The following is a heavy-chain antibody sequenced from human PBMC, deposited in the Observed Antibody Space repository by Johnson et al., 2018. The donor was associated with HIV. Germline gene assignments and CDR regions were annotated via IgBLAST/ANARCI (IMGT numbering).Heavy chain of an antibody. D-gene: IGHD2-15*01. CDR1: GFTFSSYA. CDR3: ARDHLRRSHAFDI. V-gene: IGHV3-23*04. CDR2: ISGSGGST. Sequence: EVQLVESGGGVAQPGRSLRLSCSASGFTFSSYAMSWVRQAPGKGLEWVSAISGSGGSTYYADSVKGRFTISRDNSKNTLYLQMNSLRAEDTAVYYCARDHLRRSHAFDIWGQGTMVTVSS. J-gene: IGHJ3*02.